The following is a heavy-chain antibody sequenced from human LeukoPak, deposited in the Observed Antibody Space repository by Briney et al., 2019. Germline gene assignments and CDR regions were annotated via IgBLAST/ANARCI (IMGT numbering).Heavy chain of an antibody. Sequence: SVKVSCKASGGTFSSYAISWVRQAPGRGLEWMGRIIPILGIANYAQKFQGRVTITADKSTSTAYMELSSLRSEDTAVYYCARRGDYYGSGPDYWGQGTLVTVSS. V-gene: IGHV1-69*04. CDR2: IIPILGIA. D-gene: IGHD3-10*01. J-gene: IGHJ4*02. CDR3: ARRGDYYGSGPDY. CDR1: GGTFSSYA.